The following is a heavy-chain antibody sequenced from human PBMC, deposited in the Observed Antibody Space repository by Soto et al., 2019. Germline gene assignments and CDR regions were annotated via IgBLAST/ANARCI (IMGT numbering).Heavy chain of an antibody. CDR2: IYYSGST. D-gene: IGHD2-15*01. J-gene: IGHJ5*02. CDR3: AGSDCSGGSCYSGNWFDP. CDR1: GGSISSSSYY. V-gene: IGHV4-39*01. Sequence: QLQLQESGPGLVKPSETLSLTCTVSGGSISSSSYYWGWIRQPPGKGLEWIGSIYYSGSTYYNPSRKSRVAISVDTSKNQFSLKLSSVTAADTAVYYCAGSDCSGGSCYSGNWFDPWGQGTLVTVSS.